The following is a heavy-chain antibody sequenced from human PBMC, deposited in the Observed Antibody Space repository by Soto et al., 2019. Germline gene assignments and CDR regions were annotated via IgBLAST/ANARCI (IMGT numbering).Heavy chain of an antibody. V-gene: IGHV3-30*18. J-gene: IGHJ6*03. D-gene: IGHD6-13*01. CDR2: ISYDGSNK. Sequence: PGGSLRLSCAASGFTFSSYGMHWVRQAPGKGLEWVAVISYDGSNKYYADSVKGRFTISRDNSKNTLYLQMNSLRAEDTAVYYCAKSAKSYTSPRGYYYYYMDVWGKGTTVTVSS. CDR1: GFTFSSYG. CDR3: AKSAKSYTSPRGYYYYYMDV.